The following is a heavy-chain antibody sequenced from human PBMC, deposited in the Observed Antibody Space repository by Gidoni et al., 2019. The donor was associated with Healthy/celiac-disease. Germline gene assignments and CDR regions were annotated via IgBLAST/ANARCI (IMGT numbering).Heavy chain of an antibody. Sequence: EVQLFESWGGFVQPGGSLRLSYSHSGFTLSSYAMSWVRQAPWKGLEWVSAISGSGGSTYYADSVKGRFTISRDNSKNTLYLQMNSLRAEDTAVYYCAKDVRGKVRGANYWGQGTLVTVSS. CDR1: GFTLSSYA. V-gene: IGHV3-23*01. CDR2: ISGSGGST. D-gene: IGHD3-10*01. J-gene: IGHJ4*02. CDR3: AKDVRGKVRGANY.